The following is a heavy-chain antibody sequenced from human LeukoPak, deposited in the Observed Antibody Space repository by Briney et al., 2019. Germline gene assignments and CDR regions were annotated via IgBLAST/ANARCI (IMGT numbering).Heavy chain of an antibody. CDR1: GDSISAYY. Sequence: SETLSLTCTVSGDSISAYYWSWIRQTPGKGLEWIAFIHSSGTTNYNPSLKSRVSISVDTSNNQFSLSVNPVTAADTAVYYCARGGASSEWFDPWGQGTLVTVSS. CDR2: IHSSGTT. CDR3: ARGGASSEWFDP. D-gene: IGHD6-25*01. V-gene: IGHV4-59*01. J-gene: IGHJ5*02.